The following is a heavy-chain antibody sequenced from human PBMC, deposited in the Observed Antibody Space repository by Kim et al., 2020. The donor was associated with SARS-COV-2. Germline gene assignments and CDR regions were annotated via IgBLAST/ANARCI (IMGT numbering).Heavy chain of an antibody. D-gene: IGHD3-10*01. V-gene: IGHV1-24*01. J-gene: IGHJ4*02. Sequence: FQGRVTMTEDTSTDTAYMELSSLRSEDTAVYYCATDSRGFRFGELVPFDYWGQGTLVTVSS. CDR3: ATDSRGFRFGELVPFDY.